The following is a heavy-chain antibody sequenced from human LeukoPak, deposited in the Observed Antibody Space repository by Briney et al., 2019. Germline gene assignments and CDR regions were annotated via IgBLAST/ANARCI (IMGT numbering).Heavy chain of an antibody. J-gene: IGHJ5*02. D-gene: IGHD6-6*01. V-gene: IGHV3-66*01. CDR2: IYSGGST. Sequence: PGGSLRLSCAASGFTVSSNYMSWVRQAPGKGLEWVSVIYSGGSTYYADSVKGRFTISRDNSKNTLYLQMNSLRAEDTAVYYCARDLVGSSSSGPSWGQGTLVTVSS. CDR3: ARDLVGSSSSGPS. CDR1: GFTVSSNY.